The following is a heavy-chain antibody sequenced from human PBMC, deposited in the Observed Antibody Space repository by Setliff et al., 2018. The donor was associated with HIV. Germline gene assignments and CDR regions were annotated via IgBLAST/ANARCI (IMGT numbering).Heavy chain of an antibody. Sequence: ASVKVSCKVSGYTLTELSIHWVRQAPGKGLEWMGGFDPQYDKTFYAQKFQGRVTMSEDTSTDTAYMELSSLRSEDTAVYYCATGAYDSRGYLRSRVSGAAFDIWGQGTMVTVSS. CDR1: GYTLTELS. V-gene: IGHV1-24*01. D-gene: IGHD3-22*01. CDR2: FDPQYDKT. J-gene: IGHJ3*02. CDR3: ATGAYDSRGYLRSRVSGAAFDI.